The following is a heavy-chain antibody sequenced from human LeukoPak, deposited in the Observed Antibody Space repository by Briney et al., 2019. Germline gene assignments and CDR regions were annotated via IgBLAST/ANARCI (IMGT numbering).Heavy chain of an antibody. Sequence: SETLSLTCTVSGDSISSSSYYWGWIRQPPGKGLESIGSLYYSGSTYYNPSLKSRVTISVDTSKNQFSLKLNSVTAADTAVYYCARDHLANLASRLFDPWGQGSLVTVSS. J-gene: IGHJ5*02. CDR1: GDSISSSSYY. CDR3: ARDHLANLASRLFDP. V-gene: IGHV4-39*07. CDR2: LYYSGST. D-gene: IGHD3-3*01.